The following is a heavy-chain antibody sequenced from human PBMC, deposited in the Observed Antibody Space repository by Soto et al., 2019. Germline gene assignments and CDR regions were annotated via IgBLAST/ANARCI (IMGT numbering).Heavy chain of an antibody. CDR2: IKSKTDGGTT. CDR1: GFTFSNAW. V-gene: IGHV3-15*07. CDR3: TTSILPTRYYDFWSGYYYYYYGMDV. Sequence: GGSLRLSCAASGFTFSNAWMNWVRQAPGKGLEWVGRIKSKTDGGTTDYAAPVKGRFTISRDDSKNTLYLQMNSLKTEDTAVYYCTTSILPTRYYDFWSGYYYYYYGMDVWGQGTTVTVSS. J-gene: IGHJ6*02. D-gene: IGHD3-3*01.